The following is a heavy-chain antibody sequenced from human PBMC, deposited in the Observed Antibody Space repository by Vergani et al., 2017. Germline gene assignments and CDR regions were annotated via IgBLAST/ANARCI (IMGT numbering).Heavy chain of an antibody. V-gene: IGHV4-61*02. CDR2: IRGSGTA. Sequence: QMQLQESGPGLVKPSQTLSLTCTVSGASMSSVGYYWTWIRQSAGKRLEWIGDIRGSGTANYNPSFQGRVSMSVATSKNQFSLTLSSVNATDTAVYYCARGSSAAGYSGPDSWGRGTRVTVSS. CDR3: ARGSSAAGYSGPDS. D-gene: IGHD1-26*01. CDR1: GASMSSVGYY. J-gene: IGHJ4*02.